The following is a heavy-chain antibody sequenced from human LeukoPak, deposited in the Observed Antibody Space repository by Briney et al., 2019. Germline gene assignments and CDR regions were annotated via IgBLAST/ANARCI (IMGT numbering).Heavy chain of an antibody. Sequence: GSLRLSCAASGFMFSGYSMNWVRQAPGKGLEWVSSISSSSSYIYYADSVKGRFTISRDNAKDSLYLQMNSLRAEDTAVYYCARDPNYDFWSGYYAAYFDYWGQGTLVTVSS. CDR2: ISSSSSYI. J-gene: IGHJ4*02. V-gene: IGHV3-21*01. D-gene: IGHD3-3*01. CDR3: ARDPNYDFWSGYYAAYFDY. CDR1: GFMFSGYS.